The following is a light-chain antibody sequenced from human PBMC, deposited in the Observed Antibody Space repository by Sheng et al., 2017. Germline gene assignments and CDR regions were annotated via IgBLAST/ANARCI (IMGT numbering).Light chain of an antibody. Sequence: EIVLTQSPATLSLSPGERATLSCRASQSVSTYLAWYQQKPAQAPRLLIYDTSTRATGTPARFSGSRSGTDFTLTISNVEPEDFGVYYCLQRSNWPPPLTFGGGTKVEIK. J-gene: IGKJ4*01. V-gene: IGKV3-11*01. CDR2: DTS. CDR3: LQRSNWPPPLT. CDR1: QSVSTY.